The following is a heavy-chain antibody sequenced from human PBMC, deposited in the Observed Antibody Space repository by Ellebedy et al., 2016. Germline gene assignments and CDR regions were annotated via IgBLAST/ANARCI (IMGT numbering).Heavy chain of an antibody. J-gene: IGHJ4*02. D-gene: IGHD3-10*01. V-gene: IGHV3-7*01. Sequence: GGSLRLXCAASGFSFSTYWMSWVRQAPGKGLEWVANIKQDGSEKYYVDSVKGRFTISRDNAKNSLYLQMNNLRDEDTAVYYCARDSMVRGCFGYWGQGTLVTVSS. CDR2: IKQDGSEK. CDR3: ARDSMVRGCFGY. CDR1: GFSFSTYW.